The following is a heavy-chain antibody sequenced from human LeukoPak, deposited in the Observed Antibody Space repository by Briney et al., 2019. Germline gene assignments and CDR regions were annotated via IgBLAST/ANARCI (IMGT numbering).Heavy chain of an antibody. D-gene: IGHD5-24*01. Sequence: GGSLRLSCAASGFTFSSYSMNWVRQAPGKGLEWVSAISGSGGSTYYADSVKGRFTISRDNSKNTLYLQMNSLRAEDTAVYYCAKDEKQLGAFDYWGQGTLVTVSS. CDR3: AKDEKQLGAFDY. J-gene: IGHJ4*02. CDR2: ISGSGGST. V-gene: IGHV3-23*01. CDR1: GFTFSSYS.